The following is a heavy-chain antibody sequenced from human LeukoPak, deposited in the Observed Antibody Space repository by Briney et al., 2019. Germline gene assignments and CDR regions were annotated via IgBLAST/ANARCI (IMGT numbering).Heavy chain of an antibody. V-gene: IGHV4-59*01. CDR3: ARDNYYDSSASRAFDI. CDR1: GGSISTYS. Sequence: SETLSLTCSVSGGSISTYSWNWIRQPAGKGLEWIGYIYYSGSTNYNPSLKSRVTISVDTSKNQFSLKLSSVTAADTAVYYCARDNYYDSSASRAFDIWGQGTMVTVSS. J-gene: IGHJ3*02. CDR2: IYYSGST. D-gene: IGHD3-22*01.